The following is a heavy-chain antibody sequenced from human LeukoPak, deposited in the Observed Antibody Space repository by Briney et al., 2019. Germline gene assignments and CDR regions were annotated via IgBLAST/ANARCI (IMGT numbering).Heavy chain of an antibody. Sequence: GQSLRLSCAASGFTFSSYSMNWVRQAPGKGLEWVSSISSSSSYIYYADSVKGRFTISRDNAKNSLYLQMNSLRVEDTAVYYCARDLVAAATTGGYYFEYWGQGTLVTVSS. CDR2: ISSSSSYI. V-gene: IGHV3-21*04. CDR3: ARDLVAAATTGGYYFEY. J-gene: IGHJ4*02. CDR1: GFTFSSYS. D-gene: IGHD6-25*01.